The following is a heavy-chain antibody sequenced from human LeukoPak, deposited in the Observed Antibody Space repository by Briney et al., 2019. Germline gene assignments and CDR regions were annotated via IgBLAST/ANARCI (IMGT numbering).Heavy chain of an antibody. J-gene: IGHJ3*02. V-gene: IGHV1-18*01. D-gene: IGHD1-14*01. Sequence: ASVKVSCKASGYTFTSHGISWVRQAPGQGLEWMGWISAYNGNTNYAQKLQGRVTMTTDTSTSTAYMELRSLRSDDTALYYCAREGSGTHAFDIWGQGTMVTVSS. CDR3: AREGSGTHAFDI. CDR1: GYTFTSHG. CDR2: ISAYNGNT.